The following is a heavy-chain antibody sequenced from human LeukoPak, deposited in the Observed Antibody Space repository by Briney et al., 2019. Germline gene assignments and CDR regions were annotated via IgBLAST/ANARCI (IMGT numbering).Heavy chain of an antibody. V-gene: IGHV3-23*01. CDR3: ARVDSSGWLIYGMDV. CDR2: ISGSGGIT. Sequence: PGGSLRLSCAASGFTFSSYVMSWVRQAPGKGQEWVSGISGSGGITYYADSVKGRFTIFRDNSKNTVSLQMNSLRTEDTAVYFCARVDSSGWLIYGMDVWGQGTTVTVSS. J-gene: IGHJ6*02. D-gene: IGHD6-19*01. CDR1: GFTFSSYV.